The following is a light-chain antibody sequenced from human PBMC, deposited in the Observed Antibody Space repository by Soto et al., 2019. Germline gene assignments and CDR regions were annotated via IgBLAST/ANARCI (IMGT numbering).Light chain of an antibody. CDR1: QRVSARY. CDR3: QQYGSSPRT. J-gene: IGKJ1*01. CDR2: CAS. V-gene: IGKV3-20*01. Sequence: IGLTQPPGALSLTPRGRATLSCRASQRVSARYLAWYHQKPGQAPRLLIFCASDRATGIPDRFSGSGSGTDFTLTIDRLEPEDFAVYYCQQYGSSPRTFGQGTKVDIK.